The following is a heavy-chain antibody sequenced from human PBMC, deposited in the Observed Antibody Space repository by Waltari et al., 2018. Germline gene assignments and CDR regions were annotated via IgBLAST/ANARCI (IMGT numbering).Heavy chain of an antibody. V-gene: IGHV3-23*01. CDR1: RFTFSSYA. J-gene: IGHJ4*02. Sequence: EVQLLESGGGLVQPGGSLRLSCAASRFTFSSYAMSWVRQAPGKGLEWVSAISGWGGSNYSAASVKGRFTISRDKSKNTLYLQMNSLRAEDTAVYYCAKGAGASPGDDFDYWGQGTLVTVSS. CDR2: ISGWGGSN. D-gene: IGHD7-27*01. CDR3: AKGAGASPGDDFDY.